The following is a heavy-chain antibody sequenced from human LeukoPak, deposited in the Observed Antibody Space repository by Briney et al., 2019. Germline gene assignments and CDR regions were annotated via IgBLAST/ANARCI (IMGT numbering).Heavy chain of an antibody. CDR3: ARAEVSLGYCSSTRCAMDV. J-gene: IGHJ6*02. V-gene: IGHV3-53*01. CDR2: INSSGST. Sequence: GESLTLSCAASGFTFSSNYMSWIRQPPGKGLEWVSDINSSGSTYYADSMKGRFTISRDNSKNTLYLQMNSLRAEDTAVYYCARAEVSLGYCSSTRCAMDVWGQGTTVTVSS. CDR1: GFTFSSNY. D-gene: IGHD2-2*01.